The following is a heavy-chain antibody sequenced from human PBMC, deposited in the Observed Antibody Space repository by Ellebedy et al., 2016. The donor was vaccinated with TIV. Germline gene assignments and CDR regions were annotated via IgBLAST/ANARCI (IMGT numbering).Heavy chain of an antibody. V-gene: IGHV3-23*01. J-gene: IGHJ1*01. Sequence: GGSLRLSCAASGFAFSTYWMTWVRQAPGKGLEWVSAISGSGGSTYYADSVKGRFTISRDNSKNTLYLQMNSLRAEDTAVYYCAKQVSGWYRLEYFQHWGQGTLVTVSS. CDR2: ISGSGGST. CDR1: GFAFSTYW. D-gene: IGHD6-19*01. CDR3: AKQVSGWYRLEYFQH.